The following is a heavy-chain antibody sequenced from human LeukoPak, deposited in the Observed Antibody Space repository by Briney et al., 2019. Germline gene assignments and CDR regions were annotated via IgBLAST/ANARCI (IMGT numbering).Heavy chain of an antibody. CDR2: IYYSGIA. CDR1: DGSITRSSYY. D-gene: IGHD2-21*02. CDR3: ARLRVTTGFDY. V-gene: IGHV4-39*01. Sequence: SETLSLTCSVSDGSITRSSYYWGWIRQTPGEGLDWIGSIYYSGIAYYNPSLQGRVTMSVDTSKNQFSLELNSVTVADTAVYFCARLRVTTGFDYWGQGIPVTVSS. J-gene: IGHJ4*02.